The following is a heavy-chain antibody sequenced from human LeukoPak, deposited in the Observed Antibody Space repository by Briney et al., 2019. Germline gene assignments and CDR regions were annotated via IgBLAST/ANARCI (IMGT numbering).Heavy chain of an antibody. D-gene: IGHD2-2*01. CDR2: MNPNSGNT. CDR3: TRVRDIVVVPAAHRGWFDP. J-gene: IGHJ5*02. Sequence: ASVKVSCKASGYTFTSYDINWVRQATGQGLEWMGWMNPNSGNTGYAQKFQGRVTITRNTSISTAYMELSSLRSEDTAVYYCTRVRDIVVVPAAHRGWFDPWGQGTLVTVSS. CDR1: GYTFTSYD. V-gene: IGHV1-8*03.